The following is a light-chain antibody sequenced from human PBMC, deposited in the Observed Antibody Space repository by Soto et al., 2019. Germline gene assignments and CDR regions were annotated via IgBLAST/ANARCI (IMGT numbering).Light chain of an antibody. CDR3: SSYTSSSTYV. Sequence: QSVLTQPASVSGSPGQSITISCTGTSSDVGGYNYVSWYQQHPGKAPKLMIYEVSNRPPGVSNRFSGSKSGNTASLTISGLQAEDEADYYCSSYTSSSTYVFGTGTKVTAL. V-gene: IGLV2-14*01. CDR1: SSDVGGYNY. J-gene: IGLJ1*01. CDR2: EVS.